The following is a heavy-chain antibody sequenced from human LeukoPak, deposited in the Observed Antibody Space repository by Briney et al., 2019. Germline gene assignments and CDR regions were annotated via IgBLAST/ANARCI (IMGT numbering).Heavy chain of an antibody. CDR2: IYYSGST. Sequence: SETLSLTCTVSGGSISSYYWSWIRQPPGKGLEWIGYIYYSGSTNYNPSLKSRVTMSVDTSKNQFSLKLSSVTAADTAVYYCAREGQNYDFWSGYYDAFDIWGQGTMVTVSS. CDR1: GGSISSYY. V-gene: IGHV4-59*12. J-gene: IGHJ3*02. D-gene: IGHD3-3*01. CDR3: AREGQNYDFWSGYYDAFDI.